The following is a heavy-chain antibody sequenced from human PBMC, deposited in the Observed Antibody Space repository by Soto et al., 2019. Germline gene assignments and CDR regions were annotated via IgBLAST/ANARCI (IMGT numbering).Heavy chain of an antibody. D-gene: IGHD2-15*01. J-gene: IGHJ4*02. CDR2: IYNGGIT. V-gene: IGHV4-30-4*01. CDR1: GCSISNVNYC. CDR3: ARGPSVDKVDY. Sequence: QVQLQESGPGLVKPSQTLALTCTVSGCSISNVNYCWRWIRQPPDKGLEWIGHIYNGGITYNNPSLTSRLPIPVDTSKNQFSRQRSSVSAAATAVHYCARGPSVDKVDYWGQGTLVTVSS.